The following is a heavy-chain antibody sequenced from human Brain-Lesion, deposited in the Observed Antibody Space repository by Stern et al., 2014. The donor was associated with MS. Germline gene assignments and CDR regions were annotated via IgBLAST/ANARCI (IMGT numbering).Heavy chain of an antibody. J-gene: IGHJ4*02. CDR1: GFTVSNNY. Sequence: EVQLVESGGGLIQPGGSLRLSCATSGFTVSNNYLSWVRQAPGKGLEWVSGIYSDGTTHYGDSVKGRFTISRDNSKNTLYLQMNSLRAEDTAVYYCTRDPSDDLVSDYWGQGTLVTVSS. V-gene: IGHV3-53*01. CDR2: IYSDGTT. CDR3: TRDPSDDLVSDY. D-gene: IGHD2-2*01.